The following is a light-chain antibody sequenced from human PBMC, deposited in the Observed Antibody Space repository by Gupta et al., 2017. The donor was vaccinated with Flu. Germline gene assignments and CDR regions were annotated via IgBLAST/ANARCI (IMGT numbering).Light chain of an antibody. CDR1: IIDIGSYTY. J-gene: IGLJ2*01. Sequence: ITISCTGTIIDIGSYTYVSWYQQHPGQAPKLLIYDVTNRPSGVTNRFSGSTAGDTASLTISGLQAEDEADYYCSSCTATRTLVFGGGTKLTVL. CDR3: SSCTATRTLV. CDR2: DVT. V-gene: IGLV2-14*01.